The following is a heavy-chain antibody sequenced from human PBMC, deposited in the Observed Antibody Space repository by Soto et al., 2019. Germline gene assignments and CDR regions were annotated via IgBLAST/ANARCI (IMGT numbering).Heavy chain of an antibody. Sequence: VQLVESGGGLVQPGRSLRLSCAASGFTFDDYAMHWVRQAPGKGLEWVAVIWYDGSNKYYADSVKGRFTISRDNSKNTLYLQMNSLRAEDTAVYYCARRANYYDSSGYSYYFDYWGQGTLVTVSS. D-gene: IGHD3-22*01. V-gene: IGHV3-33*08. CDR1: GFTFDDYA. CDR2: IWYDGSNK. J-gene: IGHJ4*02. CDR3: ARRANYYDSSGYSYYFDY.